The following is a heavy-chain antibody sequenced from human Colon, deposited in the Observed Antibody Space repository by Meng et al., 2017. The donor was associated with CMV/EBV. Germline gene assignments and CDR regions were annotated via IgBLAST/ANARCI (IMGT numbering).Heavy chain of an antibody. J-gene: IGHJ3*02. Sequence: SVKVSCKASAGTFSTYIINWVRQAPGQGLEWMGRIMPILGTINYAQKLQGRVTITADTSTSTAYMELSSLRSDDTAVYYCARADCGGDCYSSADGFDMWGQGTMVTVSS. D-gene: IGHD2-21*01. CDR1: AGTFSTYI. CDR3: ARADCGGDCYSSADGFDM. V-gene: IGHV1-69*08. CDR2: IMPILGTI.